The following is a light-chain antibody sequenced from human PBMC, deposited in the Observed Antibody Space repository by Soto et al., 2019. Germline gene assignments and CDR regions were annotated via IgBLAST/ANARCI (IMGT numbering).Light chain of an antibody. V-gene: IGKV1-5*03. J-gene: IGKJ1*01. CDR1: QNINSW. CDR3: QQYNVYSWT. CDR2: EAS. Sequence: EIQMTQSPSSLSASVGDRVTITCRASQNINSWLAWYQQKPGKAPKLLIYEASSLEKGVPARFGGSGSGTEFTLTISSLQPDDFATYYCQQYNVYSWTFGQGTKVDIK.